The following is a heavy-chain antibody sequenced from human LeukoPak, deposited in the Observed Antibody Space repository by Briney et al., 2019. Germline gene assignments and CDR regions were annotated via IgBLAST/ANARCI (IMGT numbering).Heavy chain of an antibody. V-gene: IGHV3-23*01. D-gene: IGHD2-8*01. CDR2: ISSGGGFT. CDR3: AKDLRIRAGVPDY. CDR1: GFTFRTLA. Sequence: GGSLRLSCAASGFTFRTLAMRWVRQAPGKGLEWVSTISSGGGFTYYSDSVKGRFTISRDSSKNTLCLQMNSLRAEDTAVYYCAKDLRIRAGVPDYWGQGTLVTVSS. J-gene: IGHJ4*02.